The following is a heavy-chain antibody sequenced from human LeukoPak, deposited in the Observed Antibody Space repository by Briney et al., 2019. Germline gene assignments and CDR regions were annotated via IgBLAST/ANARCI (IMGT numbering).Heavy chain of an antibody. V-gene: IGHV4-4*07. J-gene: IGHJ4*02. CDR2: IYTSGNT. D-gene: IGHD2-15*01. CDR1: GGSISIYY. CDR3: ARVLGYCSGGSCYYDY. Sequence: PSETLSLTCTVSGGSISIYYWSWIRQPAGKGLEWIGRIYTSGNTNSNPSLKSRVTMSVDTPKSQFSLKLSSVTAADTAVYYCARVLGYCSGGSCYYDYWGQGTLVIVSS.